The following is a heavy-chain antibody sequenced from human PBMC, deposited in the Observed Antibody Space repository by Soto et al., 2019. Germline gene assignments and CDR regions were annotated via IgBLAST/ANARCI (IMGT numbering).Heavy chain of an antibody. CDR1: GDSVSSNSVA. CDR2: TYYRSRWYN. Sequence: SQTLSLTCAISGDSVSSNSVAWNWIRQSPSRGLEWLGRTYYRSRWYNDYAVSVKSRMTINPDTSKNQFSLQLNSVTPEDTAVYYCARLSYSSRTPYFDYWGQGTLVTVSS. D-gene: IGHD6-13*01. V-gene: IGHV6-1*01. CDR3: ARLSYSSRTPYFDY. J-gene: IGHJ4*02.